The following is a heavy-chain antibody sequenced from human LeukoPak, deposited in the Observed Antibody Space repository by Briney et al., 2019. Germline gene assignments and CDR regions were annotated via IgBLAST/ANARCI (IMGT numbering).Heavy chain of an antibody. Sequence: PSETLSLTCTVSSGSISSSSYYWGWIRQPPGKGLEWIGSIYYSGSTYYNPSLKSRVTISVDTSKNQFSLKLSSVTAADTAVYYCARDPTMRAFDIWGQGTMVTVSS. D-gene: IGHD3-3*01. CDR1: SGSISSSSYY. CDR2: IYYSGST. V-gene: IGHV4-39*07. CDR3: ARDPTMRAFDI. J-gene: IGHJ3*02.